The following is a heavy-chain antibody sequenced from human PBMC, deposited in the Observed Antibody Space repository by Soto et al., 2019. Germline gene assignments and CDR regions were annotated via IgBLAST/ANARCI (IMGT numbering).Heavy chain of an antibody. J-gene: IGHJ4*02. D-gene: IGHD2-21*02. CDR3: ARSIVVVTALDY. V-gene: IGHV1-3*05. CDR1: GYTFTSYA. Sequence: QVQLVQSGAEEKKPGASVKVSCKASGYTFTSYAMHCVRQAPGQRLEWMGWINAGNGNTKYSQKFQGRVTITRDTSASTDYMELSSLRSEDTAVYYCARSIVVVTALDYWGQGTLVTVSS. CDR2: INAGNGNT.